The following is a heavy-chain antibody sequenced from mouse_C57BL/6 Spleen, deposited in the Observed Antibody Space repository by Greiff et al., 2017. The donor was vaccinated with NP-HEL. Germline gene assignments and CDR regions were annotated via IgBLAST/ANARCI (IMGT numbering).Heavy chain of an antibody. Sequence: VQLKESGAELVKPGASVKLSCKASGYTFTSYWMHWVKQRPGPGLEWIGMIHPNSGSTNYNEKFKSKATLTVDKSSSTAYMQLSSLTSEDSAVYYCAKDDYDPFAYWGQGTLVTVSA. CDR2: IHPNSGST. CDR3: AKDDYDPFAY. J-gene: IGHJ3*01. D-gene: IGHD2-4*01. CDR1: GYTFTSYW. V-gene: IGHV1-64*01.